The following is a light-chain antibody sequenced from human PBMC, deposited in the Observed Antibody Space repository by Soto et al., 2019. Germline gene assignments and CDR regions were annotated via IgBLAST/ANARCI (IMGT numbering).Light chain of an antibody. J-gene: IGKJ2*01. CDR3: QQYNSYSEYT. CDR1: QSISSW. Sequence: DIQMTQSPSTLSASVGDRVTITCRASQSISSWLAWYQQKPGKAPKLLIYDASSLESGVPSRFSGSGSVTEFTLTISSLQPDDFATYYGQQYNSYSEYTFGQGTKLEIK. V-gene: IGKV1-5*01. CDR2: DAS.